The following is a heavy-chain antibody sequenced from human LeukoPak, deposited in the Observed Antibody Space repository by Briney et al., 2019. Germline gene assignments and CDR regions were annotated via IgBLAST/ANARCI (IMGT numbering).Heavy chain of an antibody. D-gene: IGHD6-13*01. CDR3: ARGGVVIAAAGIGGWFDP. J-gene: IGHJ5*02. Sequence: SQTLSLTCAVSGGSISSGGYSWSWIRQPPGKGLEWIGYIYHSGSTYYNPSLKSRVTISVDRSKNQFSLKLSSVTAADTAVYYCARGGVVIAAAGIGGWFDPWGQGTLVTVSS. CDR2: IYHSGST. CDR1: GGSISSGGYS. V-gene: IGHV4-30-2*01.